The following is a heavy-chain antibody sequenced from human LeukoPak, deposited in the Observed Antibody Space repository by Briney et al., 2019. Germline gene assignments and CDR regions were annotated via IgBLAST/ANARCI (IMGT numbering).Heavy chain of an antibody. CDR2: ISGSGGST. CDR1: GFTFSSYA. V-gene: IGHV3-23*01. D-gene: IGHD3-3*01. J-gene: IGHJ6*02. CDR3: ATFYDFWRAKNWDYYYYGMDV. Sequence: GGSLRLSCAASGFTFSSYAMSWVRQAPGKGLEWVSAISGSGGSTYYADSVKGRFTISRDNSKNTLYLQMNSLRAEDTAVYYCATFYDFWRAKNWDYYYYGMDVWGQGTTVTVSS.